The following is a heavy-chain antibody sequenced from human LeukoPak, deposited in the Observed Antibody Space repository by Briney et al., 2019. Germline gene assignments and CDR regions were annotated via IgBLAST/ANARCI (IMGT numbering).Heavy chain of an antibody. CDR2: MYYRGST. J-gene: IGHJ4*02. CDR3: ATTTIRLGY. V-gene: IGHV4-39*07. CDR1: GGSISSSSHY. Sequence: SETLSLTCTVSGGSISSSSHYWGWIRQPPGKGLEWIGSMYYRGSTYHNPSLKSRVTISVDTSKNQFSLKLSSVTTADTAVYYCATTTIRLGYWGQGTLVTVSS. D-gene: IGHD1-26*01.